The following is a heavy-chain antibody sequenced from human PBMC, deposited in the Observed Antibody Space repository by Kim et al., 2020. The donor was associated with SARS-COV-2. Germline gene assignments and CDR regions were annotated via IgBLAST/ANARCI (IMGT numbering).Heavy chain of an antibody. CDR2: IYYSGST. D-gene: IGHD6-19*01. J-gene: IGHJ6*02. CDR1: GGSISSYY. V-gene: IGHV4-59*08. CDR3: AAGWLGYYYYGMDV. Sequence: SETLSLTCTVSGGSISSYYWSWIRQPPGKGLELIGYIYYSGSTNYNPSLKSRVTISVDTSKNQFSLKLSSVTAADPAVYYCAAGWLGYYYYGMDVWGQGTTVTVSS.